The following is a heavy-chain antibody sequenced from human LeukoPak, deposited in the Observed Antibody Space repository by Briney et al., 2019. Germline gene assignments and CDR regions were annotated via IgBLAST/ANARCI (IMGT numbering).Heavy chain of an antibody. CDR1: GFTFSSYT. CDR2: ISSGSSYI. D-gene: IGHD3-16*01. J-gene: IGHJ3*01. CDR3: ARDLLMVSFGGVPDAFDV. Sequence: GGSLRLSCEASGFTFSSYTMGWVRQAPGKALEWVSSISSGSSYIFYADSLKGRFTISRDNAKNSLYLQMNSLRAEDTAVFYCARDLLMVSFGGVPDAFDVWGQGTTVVVSS. V-gene: IGHV3-21*01.